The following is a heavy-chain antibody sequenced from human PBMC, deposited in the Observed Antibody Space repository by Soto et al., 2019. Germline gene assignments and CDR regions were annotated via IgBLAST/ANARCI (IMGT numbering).Heavy chain of an antibody. CDR1: GGPISSGGYY. CDR2: IYYSGST. CDR3: ARSAGWTDRSGYYP. V-gene: IGHV4-31*03. J-gene: IGHJ5*02. D-gene: IGHD3-22*01. Sequence: SETLSLTCTVSGGPISSGGYYWSWIRQHPGKGLEWIGYIYYSGSTYYNPSLKSRGTISVDTAKNQFSLKLRSVAAADKAVYYCARSAGWTDRSGYYPWGKGTLVTVSS.